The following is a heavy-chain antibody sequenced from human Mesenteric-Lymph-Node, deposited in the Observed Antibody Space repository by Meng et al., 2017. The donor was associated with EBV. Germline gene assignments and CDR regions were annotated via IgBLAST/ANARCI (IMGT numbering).Heavy chain of an antibody. Sequence: QVQLVQSGVEVMKPGPSVKVSCKASGYSFSKYGVSWVRQAPGQGLEWMGWISGYSGNTKYAQNLQGRVIMTTDASTDTAYMELRSLRADDTALYYCARNLDWLYHVDYWGQGTLVTVSS. CDR3: ARNLDWLYHVDY. J-gene: IGHJ4*02. CDR2: ISGYSGNT. D-gene: IGHD3-9*01. CDR1: GYSFSKYG. V-gene: IGHV1-18*01.